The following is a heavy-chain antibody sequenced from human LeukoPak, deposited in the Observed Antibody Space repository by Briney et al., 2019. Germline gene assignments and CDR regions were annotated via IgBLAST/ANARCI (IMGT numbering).Heavy chain of an antibody. CDR2: IYYSGST. J-gene: IGHJ4*02. CDR1: GGSISSYY. D-gene: IGHD4-17*01. Sequence: SETLSLTCTVSGGSISSYYWSWIRQPPGKGLERIGYIYYSGSTNYNPSLKSRVTISVDTSKNQFSLKLSSVTAADTAVYYCARVRARATVTLFDYWGQGTLVTVSS. CDR3: ARVRARATVTLFDY. V-gene: IGHV4-59*01.